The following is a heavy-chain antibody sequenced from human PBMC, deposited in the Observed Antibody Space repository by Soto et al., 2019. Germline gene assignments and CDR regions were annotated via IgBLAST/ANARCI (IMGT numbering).Heavy chain of an antibody. CDR2: IKSKTDGGTT. D-gene: IGHD1-1*01. V-gene: IGHV3-15*01. J-gene: IGHJ5*02. CDR3: TTDLNWNPARGRESYNWFDP. Sequence: GGSLRLSCAASGFTFSNAWMSWVRQAPGKGLEWVGRIKSKTDGGTTDYAAPVKGRFTISRDDSKNTLYLQMNSLKTEDTAVYYCTTDLNWNPARGRESYNWFDPWGQGTLVTVSS. CDR1: GFTFSNAW.